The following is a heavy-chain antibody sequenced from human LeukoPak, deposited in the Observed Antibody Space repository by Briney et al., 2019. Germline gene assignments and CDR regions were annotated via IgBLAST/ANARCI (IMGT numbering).Heavy chain of an antibody. J-gene: IGHJ4*02. CDR2: ICNSGSI. D-gene: IGHD6-19*01. V-gene: IGHV4-61*03. Sequence: SETLSLTCNVSGGSVSRGSYCWNWIRQPPGKRLEWIAYICNSGSIDHNPSLKSRVAISVDTSKNHFSLKLSSVTAADTAVYYCAKEIAVVDVGYFDYWGQGTLVTVSS. CDR3: AKEIAVVDVGYFDY. CDR1: GGSVSRGSYC.